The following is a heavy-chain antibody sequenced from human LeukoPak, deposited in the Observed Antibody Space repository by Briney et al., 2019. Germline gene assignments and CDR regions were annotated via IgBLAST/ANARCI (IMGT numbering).Heavy chain of an antibody. CDR1: GGSISSYY. CDR3: ARGDCSGGSCYSYDAFDI. J-gene: IGHJ3*02. V-gene: IGHV4-59*01. Sequence: SETLSLTCTVSGGSISSYYWSWIRQPPGKGLEWIGYIYYSGSTNYTPSLKSRVTISVDTSKNQFSLKLSSVTAADTAVYYCARGDCSGGSCYSYDAFDIWGQGTMVTVSS. CDR2: IYYSGST. D-gene: IGHD2-15*01.